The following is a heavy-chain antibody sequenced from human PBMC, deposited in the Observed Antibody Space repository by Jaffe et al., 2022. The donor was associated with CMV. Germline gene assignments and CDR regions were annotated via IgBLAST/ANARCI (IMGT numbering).Heavy chain of an antibody. CDR1: GFTFGDYA. J-gene: IGHJ4*02. Sequence: EVQLVESGGGLVKPGRSLRLSCTASGFTFGDYAMSWFRQAPGKGLEWVGFIRSKAYGGTTEYAASVKGRFTISRDDSKSIAYLQMNSLKTEDTAVYYCTREVLYSGSGIDYWGQGTLVTVSS. V-gene: IGHV3-49*05. D-gene: IGHD1-26*01. CDR2: IRSKAYGGTT. CDR3: TREVLYSGSGIDY.